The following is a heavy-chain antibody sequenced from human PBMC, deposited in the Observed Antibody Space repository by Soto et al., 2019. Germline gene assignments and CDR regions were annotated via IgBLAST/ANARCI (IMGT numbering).Heavy chain of an antibody. J-gene: IGHJ4*02. Sequence: GGSLRLSCAASGFTFSSYGMHWVRQAPGKGLEWVAVIWYDGSNKYYADSVKGRFTISRDNSKNTLYLQMNSLRAEDTAVYYCARDPYDILTGYTNFLDYWGQGTLVTSPQ. CDR1: GFTFSSYG. CDR3: ARDPYDILTGYTNFLDY. D-gene: IGHD3-9*01. CDR2: IWYDGSNK. V-gene: IGHV3-33*01.